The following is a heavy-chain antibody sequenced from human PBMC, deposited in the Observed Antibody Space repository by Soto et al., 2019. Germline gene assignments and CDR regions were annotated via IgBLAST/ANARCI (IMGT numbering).Heavy chain of an antibody. CDR2: INAGNANT. Sequence: ASVKVSCKASGYTFTNYAMHWVRQAPGQRLEWMGWINAGNANTKYSQKFQDRVTITRDTSASTTYMDLSSLRSEDTAVYYCARSTAMVTMHYDWFDPWGQGTLVTVSS. D-gene: IGHD5-18*01. CDR1: GYTFTNYA. J-gene: IGHJ5*02. V-gene: IGHV1-3*01. CDR3: ARSTAMVTMHYDWFDP.